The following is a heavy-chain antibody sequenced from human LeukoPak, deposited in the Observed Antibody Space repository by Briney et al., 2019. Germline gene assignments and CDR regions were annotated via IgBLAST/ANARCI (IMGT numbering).Heavy chain of an antibody. J-gene: IGHJ4*02. CDR3: TKDLPYTRGWALNY. CDR2: IKSKADGATT. CDR1: GFTFSSYN. D-gene: IGHD6-19*01. V-gene: IGHV3-15*01. Sequence: GGSLRLSCAASGFTFSSYNMNWVRQAPGKGLEWVGRIKSKADGATTDYGVPVKDRFTISRDDSKNTLYLQMNSLKTEDTAVYYCTKDLPYTRGWALNYWGQGTLVTVSS.